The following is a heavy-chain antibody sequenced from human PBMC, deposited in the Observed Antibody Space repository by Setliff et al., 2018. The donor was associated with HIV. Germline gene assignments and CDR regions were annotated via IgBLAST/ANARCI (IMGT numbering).Heavy chain of an antibody. CDR1: GVSISSGSYY. J-gene: IGHJ4*01. Sequence: SETLSLTCTVSGVSISSGSYYWSWIRQPAGKGLEWIGHIYTSGSTNYNPSLKSRVTISVDTSKNQFSLKLSSVTAADTAVYYCARDSRWLQFPYFDSWGQGTPVTVSS. V-gene: IGHV4-61*09. CDR2: IYTSGST. D-gene: IGHD5-12*01. CDR3: ARDSRWLQFPYFDS.